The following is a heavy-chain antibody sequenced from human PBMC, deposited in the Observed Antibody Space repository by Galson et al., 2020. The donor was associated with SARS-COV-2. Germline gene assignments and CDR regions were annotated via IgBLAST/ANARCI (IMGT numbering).Heavy chain of an antibody. CDR2: ISYDGSNK. CDR1: GFTFSSYD. D-gene: IGHD6-19*01. J-gene: IGHJ5*02. V-gene: IGHV3-30-3*01. CDR3: ARDRLDSSGSSSFDP. Sequence: GESLKISCAASGFTFSSYDMNWVRQAPGKGLEWVAVISYDGSNKYYADSVKGRFTISRDNSKNTLYLQMNSLSAEDTAVYYCARDRLDSSGSSSFDPWGHGSRVTGSS.